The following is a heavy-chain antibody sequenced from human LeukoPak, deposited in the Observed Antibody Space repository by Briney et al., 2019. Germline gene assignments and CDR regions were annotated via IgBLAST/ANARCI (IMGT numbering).Heavy chain of an antibody. Sequence: SETLSLTCAVYGGSFSGYYWSWIRQLPGKGLGWIGEINHSGSTNYNPSLKSRVTISVDTSKNQFSLKLSSVTAADTAVYYCARGRGRAVAGTDEIDYWGQGTLVTVSS. CDR3: ARGRGRAVAGTDEIDY. V-gene: IGHV4-34*01. CDR2: INHSGST. J-gene: IGHJ4*02. CDR1: GGSFSGYY. D-gene: IGHD6-19*01.